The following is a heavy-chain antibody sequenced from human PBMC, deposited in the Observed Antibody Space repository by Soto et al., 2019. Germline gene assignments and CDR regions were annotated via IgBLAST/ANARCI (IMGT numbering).Heavy chain of an antibody. CDR3: ARDRSGHNGGNYYEDNYYGMDV. V-gene: IGHV1-69*13. Sequence: SVKVSCKASGGTFSSYAISWVRQAPGQGLEWMGGIIPIFGTANYAQKFQGRVTITADESTSTAYMELSSLRSEDTAVYYCARDRSGHNGGNYYEDNYYGMDVWGQGTTVPVSS. D-gene: IGHD4-4*01. CDR1: GGTFSSYA. CDR2: IIPIFGTA. J-gene: IGHJ6*02.